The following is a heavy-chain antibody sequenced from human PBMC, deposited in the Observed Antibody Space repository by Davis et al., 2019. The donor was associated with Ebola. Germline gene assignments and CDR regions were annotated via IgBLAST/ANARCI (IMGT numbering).Heavy chain of an antibody. D-gene: IGHD1-26*01. CDR1: GFTFSGSA. J-gene: IGHJ6*02. CDR2: IRSKANSYAT. Sequence: GGSLRLSCAASGFTFSGSAMHWVRQASGKGLEWVGRIRSKANSYATAYAASVKGRFTISRDDSKNTLYLQMNSLKTEDTAVYYCTTDRGSYFYYYYYGMDVWGQGTTVTVSS. CDR3: TTDRGSYFYYYYYGMDV. V-gene: IGHV3-73*01.